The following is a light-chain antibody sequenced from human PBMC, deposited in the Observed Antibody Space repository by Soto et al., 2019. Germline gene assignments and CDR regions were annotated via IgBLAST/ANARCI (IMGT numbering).Light chain of an antibody. CDR2: AAS. V-gene: IGKV3D-15*01. J-gene: IGKJ5*01. CDR1: QSVGSS. Sequence: EIVLTQSPATLSLSPGERATLSCRASQSVGSSLAWYQQKLGQAPRLLIYAASDRATGIPGRFSGSGSGTEFTLTISSLQSEDFAVYYCQQYNNWPPITFGQGTRLEIK. CDR3: QQYNNWPPIT.